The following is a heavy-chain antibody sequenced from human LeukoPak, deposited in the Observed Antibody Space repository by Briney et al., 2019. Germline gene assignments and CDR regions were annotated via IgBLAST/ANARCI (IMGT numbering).Heavy chain of an antibody. D-gene: IGHD2-21*01. CDR1: GFTFSSYS. Sequence: GGSLRLSCAASGFTFSSYSMNWVRQAPGKGLEWVSSISGSSNYIYYADSVKGRFTIPRDNAKNSLYLQMNSLRAEDTAVYYCARDFGDRRVDYFDYWGQGTLVTVSS. V-gene: IGHV3-21*01. J-gene: IGHJ4*02. CDR3: ARDFGDRRVDYFDY. CDR2: ISGSSNYI.